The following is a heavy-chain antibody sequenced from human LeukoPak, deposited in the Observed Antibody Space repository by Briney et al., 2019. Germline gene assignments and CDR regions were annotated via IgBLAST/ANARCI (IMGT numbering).Heavy chain of an antibody. CDR2: IYYTGST. J-gene: IGHJ4*02. D-gene: IGHD5-18*01. CDR3: ARGAWIQLWYGRSFDY. V-gene: IGHV4-59*12. Sequence: SETLSLTCTVSGGSISNYYWTWIRQPPGKGLEWIGYIYYTGSTNYNPSLKSRVTISVDTSKNQFSLKLSSVTAADTAVYYCARGAWIQLWYGRSFDYWGQGTLVTVSS. CDR1: GGSISNYY.